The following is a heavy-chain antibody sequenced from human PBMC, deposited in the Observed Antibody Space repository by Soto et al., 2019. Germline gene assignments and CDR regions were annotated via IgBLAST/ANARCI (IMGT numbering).Heavy chain of an antibody. CDR3: AKDSWYFDL. D-gene: IGHD6-13*01. Sequence: GGSLRLSXEAPGFVFTNFWMHWVRHVPGKGLVWVTRIDTSGHSTNYAESVKGRFTISRDNAKNTVSLQMNSLRVEDTGVYYCAKDSWYFDLWSQGSQVTVSS. J-gene: IGHJ4*02. V-gene: IGHV3-74*01. CDR1: GFVFTNFW. CDR2: IDTSGHST.